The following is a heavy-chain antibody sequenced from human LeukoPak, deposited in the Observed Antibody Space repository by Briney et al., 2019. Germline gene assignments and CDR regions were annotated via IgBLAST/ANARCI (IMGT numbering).Heavy chain of an antibody. V-gene: IGHV1-69*13. CDR1: GGTFSSYA. CDR2: IIPIFGTA. CDR3: ARGRSGQQLDETPTFDY. D-gene: IGHD6-13*01. Sequence: ASVKVSCKASGGTFSSYAISWVRQAPGQGLEWMGGIIPIFGTANYAQKFQGRVTITADESTSTAYMELCSLRSEDTAVYYCARGRSGQQLDETPTFDYWGQGTLVTVSS. J-gene: IGHJ4*02.